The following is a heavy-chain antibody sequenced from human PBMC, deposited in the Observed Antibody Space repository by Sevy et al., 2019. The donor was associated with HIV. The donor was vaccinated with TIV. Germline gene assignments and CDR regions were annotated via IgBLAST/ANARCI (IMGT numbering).Heavy chain of an antibody. CDR1: GGSFSGYY. CDR3: AKAAGTVHSTPTPELN. J-gene: IGHJ4*02. D-gene: IGHD6-13*01. Sequence: SETLSLTCAVYGGSFSGYYWSWIRQPPGKGLEWIGEINHSGSTNYNPSLKSRVTISVDTSKNQFSLKVSSVTAADTAIYYCAKAAGTVHSTPTPELNWGQGTLVTVSS. V-gene: IGHV4-34*01. CDR2: INHSGST.